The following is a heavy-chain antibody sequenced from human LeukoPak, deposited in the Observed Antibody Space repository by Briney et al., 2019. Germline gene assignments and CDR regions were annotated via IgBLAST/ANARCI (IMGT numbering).Heavy chain of an antibody. Sequence: PGGSLRLSCAASGFTFSSYAMSWVRQAPGKGLEWVSAISGSGGSTYYADPVKGRFTISRDNSKNTLYLQMNSLRAEDTAVYYCAKYRTRYFDPHDYWGQGTLVTVSS. D-gene: IGHD3-9*01. V-gene: IGHV3-23*01. CDR1: GFTFSSYA. CDR2: ISGSGGST. J-gene: IGHJ4*02. CDR3: AKYRTRYFDPHDY.